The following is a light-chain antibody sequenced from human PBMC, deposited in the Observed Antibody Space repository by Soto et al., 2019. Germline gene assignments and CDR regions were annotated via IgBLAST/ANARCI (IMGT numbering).Light chain of an antibody. CDR1: QSVSRNY. CDR2: GAS. Sequence: EIVLTQSPGTLSLSPGERATLSCRASQSVSRNYLTWYQQKPGQSPRLLIYGASSRATGIADRFSGSGSGTDFTLTISRLEPEDFAVYYCQQYGSSPKYTFGEGTKLEIK. J-gene: IGKJ2*01. V-gene: IGKV3-20*01. CDR3: QQYGSSPKYT.